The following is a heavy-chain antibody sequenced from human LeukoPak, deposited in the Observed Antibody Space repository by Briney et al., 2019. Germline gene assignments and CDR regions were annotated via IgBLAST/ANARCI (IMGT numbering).Heavy chain of an antibody. J-gene: IGHJ6*02. CDR1: GYTFTSHD. V-gene: IGHV1-8*01. CDR2: MNPNSGNT. Sequence: ASVKVSCKASGYTFTSHDINWVRQATGQGLEWMGWMNPNSGNTGYAQKFQGRVTMTRNTSISTAYMELSSLRSEDTAVYYCARGGYGDCVDYYYYYGMDVWGQGATVTVSS. D-gene: IGHD4-17*01. CDR3: ARGGYGDCVDYYYYYGMDV.